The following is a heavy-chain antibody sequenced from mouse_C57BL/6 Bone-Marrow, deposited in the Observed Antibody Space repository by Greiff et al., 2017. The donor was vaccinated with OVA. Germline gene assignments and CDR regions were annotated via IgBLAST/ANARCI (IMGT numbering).Heavy chain of an antibody. Sequence: EVQLQQSGAELVRPGASVKLSCTASGFNIKDDYMHWVKERPEQGLEWIGWIDPENGDTAYASKFQGKATITADTSANTVYLHLSSLTSEDTAVYYCTTYRYWGQGTTLTVSS. CDR1: GFNIKDDY. CDR3: TTYRY. V-gene: IGHV14-4*01. CDR2: IDPENGDT. J-gene: IGHJ2*01.